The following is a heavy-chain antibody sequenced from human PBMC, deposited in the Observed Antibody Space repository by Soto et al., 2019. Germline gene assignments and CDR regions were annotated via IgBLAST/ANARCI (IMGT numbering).Heavy chain of an antibody. CDR3: AKESGCSSTSCYRYFDL. J-gene: IGHJ2*01. CDR1: GFTFSSYG. Sequence: QVQLVESGGGVVQPGRSLRLSCAASGFTFSSYGMHWVRQAPGKGLEWVAVISYDGSNKYYADSVKGRFTISRDNYKNTLYLQMNSLRAEDTAVYYCAKESGCSSTSCYRYFDLWGRGTLVTVSS. V-gene: IGHV3-30*18. CDR2: ISYDGSNK. D-gene: IGHD2-2*02.